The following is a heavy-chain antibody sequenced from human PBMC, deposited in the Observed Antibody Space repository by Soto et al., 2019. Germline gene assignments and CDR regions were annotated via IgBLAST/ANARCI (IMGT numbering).Heavy chain of an antibody. CDR3: ARRGVCGRLDT. V-gene: IGHV4-39*01. D-gene: IGHD1-26*01. CDR2: IYYSVST. Sequence: PAETLSLTCTVSGGSISSSSYYWGWIHHPPGKGLEWIGSIYYSVSTSYNPSLKSRVTISVDTSKNQFSLRLSSVTAADTTVYYCARRGVCGRLDTWGQGTPVTAPQ. J-gene: IGHJ5*01. CDR1: GGSISSSSYY.